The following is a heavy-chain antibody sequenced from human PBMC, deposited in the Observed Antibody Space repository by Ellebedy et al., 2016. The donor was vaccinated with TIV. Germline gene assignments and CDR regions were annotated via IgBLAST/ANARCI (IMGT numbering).Heavy chain of an antibody. CDR3: TRNVDDDYLRLDY. D-gene: IGHD4-17*01. J-gene: IGHJ4*02. Sequence: GGSLRLXXTASGFIFSGSTMHWVRQASGKGLEWVGRIRSKGNNYATAYAASVSGRFTISRDDSKNTAYLQMNSLKTEDTAVYYCTRNVDDDYLRLDYWGQGTLVTVSS. CDR1: GFIFSGST. V-gene: IGHV3-73*01. CDR2: IRSKGNNYAT.